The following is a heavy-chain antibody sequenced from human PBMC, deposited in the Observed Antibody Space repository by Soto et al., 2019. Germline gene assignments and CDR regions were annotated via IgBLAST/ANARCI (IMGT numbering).Heavy chain of an antibody. CDR2: ISGSGGST. CDR3: AKDSVYCSGGSCYRVPFDY. CDR1: GFTFSSYA. Sequence: PGGSLRLSCAASGFTFSSYAMSWVRQAPGKGLEWVSAISGSGGSTYYADSVKGRFTISRDNSKNTLYLQMNSLRAEDTAVYYCAKDSVYCSGGSCYRVPFDYWGQGTLVTVSS. D-gene: IGHD2-15*01. J-gene: IGHJ4*02. V-gene: IGHV3-23*01.